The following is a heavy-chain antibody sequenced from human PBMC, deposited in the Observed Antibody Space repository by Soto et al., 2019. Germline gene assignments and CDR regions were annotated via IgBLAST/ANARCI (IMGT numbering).Heavy chain of an antibody. J-gene: IGHJ6*02. Sequence: SETLSLTCTVSGDFVSSSRYYWGWIRQPPGKGLEWIGSIYYTGDTFFNPSLKIRVTFSVDPSKNQFSLKLTSLTAADTAVYFCARHKELLLASLSYGLDLWGQGTTVTVSS. CDR1: GDFVSSSRYY. CDR3: ARHKELLLASLSYGLDL. D-gene: IGHD3-22*01. CDR2: IYYTGDT. V-gene: IGHV4-39*01.